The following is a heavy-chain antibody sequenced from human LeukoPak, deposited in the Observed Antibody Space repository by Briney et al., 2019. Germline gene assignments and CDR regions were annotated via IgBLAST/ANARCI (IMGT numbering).Heavy chain of an antibody. Sequence: PGGSLRLSCEASGFTFSTYAMSWVRQAPGKGLEYVSAITASGGSTSYADSVKGRFTISRDNSKNTVYLQMNNLRAEDTAIYYCVGYYDSSAYNFFNYWGQGTLVTVSS. J-gene: IGHJ4*02. D-gene: IGHD3-22*01. CDR3: VGYYDSSAYNFFNY. CDR1: GFTFSTYA. V-gene: IGHV3-23*01. CDR2: ITASGGST.